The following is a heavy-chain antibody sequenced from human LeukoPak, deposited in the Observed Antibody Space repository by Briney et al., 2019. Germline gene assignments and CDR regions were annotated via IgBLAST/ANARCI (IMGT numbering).Heavy chain of an antibody. Sequence: SETLSLTCTVSGGSISSGDYYWSWIRQPPGKGLEWIGYIYYSGSTYYNPSLKSRVTISVDTPKNQFSLKLSSVTAADTAVYYCLTNYYDSSGYYYGDYWGQGTLVTVSS. CDR1: GGSISSGDYY. V-gene: IGHV4-30-4*08. J-gene: IGHJ4*02. CDR3: LTNYYDSSGYYYGDY. D-gene: IGHD3-22*01. CDR2: IYYSGST.